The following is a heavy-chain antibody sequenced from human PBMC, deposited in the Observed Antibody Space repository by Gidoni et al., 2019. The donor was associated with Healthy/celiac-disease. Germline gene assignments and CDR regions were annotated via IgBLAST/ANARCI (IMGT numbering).Heavy chain of an antibody. J-gene: IGHJ5*01. CDR3: ARHPWDIVVVTCFDS. Sequence: QLQLQESGPGLVKPSETMSLTCTVSGGSISNNNYDWVWSRQPPGKGLGWIVSVSYSGSTNYNPSLKSRVTISVDTSKNQFSLKLSSVTAPDTAVYYCARHPWDIVVVTCFDSWGQGAQVTVSS. D-gene: IGHD2-2*01. CDR2: VSYSGST. CDR1: GGSISNNNYD. V-gene: IGHV4-39*01.